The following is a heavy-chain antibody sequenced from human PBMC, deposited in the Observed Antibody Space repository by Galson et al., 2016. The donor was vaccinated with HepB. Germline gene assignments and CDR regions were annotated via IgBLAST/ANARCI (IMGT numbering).Heavy chain of an antibody. CDR1: GFTFSSYA. V-gene: IGHV3-23*01. CDR3: VRESGCSGGTCHSDRYFQH. Sequence: SLRLSCAASGFTFSSYAMSWVRQAPGKGLEWVSLISGGGRSTYYADSVKGRFTISRDSSKKTLILQRNSLRAEDTAVYYCVRESGCSGGTCHSDRYFQHWGQGTLVTVSP. D-gene: IGHD2-15*01. CDR2: ISGGGRST. J-gene: IGHJ1*01.